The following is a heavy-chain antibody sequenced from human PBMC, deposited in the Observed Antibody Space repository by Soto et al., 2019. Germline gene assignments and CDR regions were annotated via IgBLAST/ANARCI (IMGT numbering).Heavy chain of an antibody. D-gene: IGHD5-18*01. CDR2: ITPIYPTT. CDR3: ARIPRYSFPTSDDLDS. V-gene: IGHV1-69*13. J-gene: IGHJ4*02. Sequence: SVKVSCKASGGTFYTYTFSWVRQAPGQGLEWMGSITPIYPTTNYAEKSQGRLTVTADGSTNTAYMELNSLTSEDTAVYYCARIPRYSFPTSDDLDSWGQGTLVTVSS. CDR1: GGTFYTYT.